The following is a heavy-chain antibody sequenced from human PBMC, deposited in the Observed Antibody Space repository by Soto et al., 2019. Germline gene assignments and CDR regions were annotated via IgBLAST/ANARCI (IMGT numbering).Heavy chain of an antibody. CDR2: ISYDGSNK. Sequence: QVQLVESGGGVVQPGRSLRLSCAASGFTFSSYAMHWVRQAPGKGLEWVAVISYDGSNKYYADPVKGRFTISRDNSKNTLYLQMNSLRAEDTAVYYCARDRSSGSGYYLNWFDPWGQGTLVTVSS. D-gene: IGHD3-22*01. CDR1: GFTFSSYA. V-gene: IGHV3-30-3*01. J-gene: IGHJ5*02. CDR3: ARDRSSGSGYYLNWFDP.